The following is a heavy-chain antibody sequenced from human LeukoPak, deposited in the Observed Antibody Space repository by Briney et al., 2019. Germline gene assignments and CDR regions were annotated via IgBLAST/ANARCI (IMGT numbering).Heavy chain of an antibody. D-gene: IGHD2-15*01. CDR3: ARDRSECSGGSCYSGGFDY. J-gene: IGHJ4*02. CDR2: IYSGGST. Sequence: PGGSLRLSRAASGFTVSSNNMSWVRQAPGKGLEWVSVIYSGGSTYYADSVKGRFTISRDNSKNTLYLQMNSLRAEDTAVYYCARDRSECSGGSCYSGGFDYWGQGTLVTVSS. CDR1: GFTVSSNN. V-gene: IGHV3-53*01.